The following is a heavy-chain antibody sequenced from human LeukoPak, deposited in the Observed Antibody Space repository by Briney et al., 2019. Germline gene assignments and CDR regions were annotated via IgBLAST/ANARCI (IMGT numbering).Heavy chain of an antibody. Sequence: PGRSLRLSCTGSGFIFGDHAMAWVRQAPGKGLEWVGFIRSKAYGGTTEYAASVKGRFTISRDDSRGIAYLEMSSLKTEDTAVYYCARGPILLWLHNGMDVWGQGTTVTVSS. CDR3: ARGPILLWLHNGMDV. D-gene: IGHD4-23*01. V-gene: IGHV3-49*04. CDR1: GFIFGDHA. J-gene: IGHJ6*02. CDR2: IRSKAYGGTT.